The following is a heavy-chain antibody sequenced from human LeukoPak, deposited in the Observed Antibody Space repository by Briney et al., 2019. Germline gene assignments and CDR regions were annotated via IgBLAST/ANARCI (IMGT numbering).Heavy chain of an antibody. CDR1: GFTVSSNY. CDR3: ARDLSLPSGSSGWVDAFDI. D-gene: IGHD6-19*01. Sequence: PGGSLRLSCAASGFTVSSNYMSWVRQAPGKGLEGVSVIYSGGSTYYADSVKGRFTISRDNSKNTLYLQMNSLRAEDTAVYYCARDLSLPSGSSGWVDAFDIWGQGTMVTVSS. J-gene: IGHJ3*02. V-gene: IGHV3-53*01. CDR2: IYSGGST.